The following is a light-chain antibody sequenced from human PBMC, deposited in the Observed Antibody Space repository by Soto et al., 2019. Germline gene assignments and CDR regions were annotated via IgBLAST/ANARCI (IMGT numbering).Light chain of an antibody. CDR1: SSNIGAGYD. CDR2: GNS. J-gene: IGLJ1*01. Sequence: QAVVTQPPSVSGAPGQRVTISCTGSSSNIGAGYDVHWYQQLPGTAPKLLIYGNSNRPSGVPDRFSGSKSGTSASLAITGLQAEDEADYYCSSYTSSSTRVFGAGTKLTVL. CDR3: SSYTSSSTRV. V-gene: IGLV1-40*01.